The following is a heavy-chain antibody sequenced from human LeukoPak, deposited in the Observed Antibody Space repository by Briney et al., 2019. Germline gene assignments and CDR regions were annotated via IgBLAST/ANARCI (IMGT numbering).Heavy chain of an antibody. CDR2: IWYDGTNK. CDR3: TRDRYTSGWYPNY. J-gene: IGHJ4*02. V-gene: IGHV3-33*08. D-gene: IGHD6-19*01. CDR1: GFTFSTFA. Sequence: GGSLRLSCAASGFTFSTFAIHWVHQAPGKGLEWVAAIWYDGTNKYYADSVKGRFTISRDSSKNTLYLQMSSLRAEDTAVYYCTRDRYTSGWYPNYWGQGTLVTVSS.